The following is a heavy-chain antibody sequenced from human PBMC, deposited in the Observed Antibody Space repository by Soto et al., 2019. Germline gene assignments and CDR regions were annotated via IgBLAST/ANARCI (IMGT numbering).Heavy chain of an antibody. D-gene: IGHD2-21*02. J-gene: IGHJ6*02. V-gene: IGHV3-30-3*01. Sequence: GGSLRLTCAASGFTSSSYAMHWVRQAPGKGLEWVAVISYDGSNKYYADSVKGRFTISRDNSKNTLYLQMNSLRAEDTAVYYCARGHELAYCGGDCYSGYGMDVCGQGTTVTVSS. CDR1: GFTSSSYA. CDR3: ARGHELAYCGGDCYSGYGMDV. CDR2: ISYDGSNK.